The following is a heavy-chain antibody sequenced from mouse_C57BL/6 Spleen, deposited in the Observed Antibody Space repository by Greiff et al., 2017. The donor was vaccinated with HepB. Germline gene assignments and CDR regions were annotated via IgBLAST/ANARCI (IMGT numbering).Heavy chain of an antibody. CDR1: GYAFSSSW. J-gene: IGHJ1*03. CDR3: ARGDYYGSRDGYFDV. CDR2: IYPGDGDT. V-gene: IGHV1-82*01. Sequence: QVQLQQSGPELVKPGASVKISCKASGYAFSSSWMNWVKQRPGKGLEWIGRIYPGDGDTNYNGKFKGKATLTADKSSSTAYMQLSSLTSEDSAVYFCARGDYYGSRDGYFDVWGTGTTVTVSS. D-gene: IGHD1-1*01.